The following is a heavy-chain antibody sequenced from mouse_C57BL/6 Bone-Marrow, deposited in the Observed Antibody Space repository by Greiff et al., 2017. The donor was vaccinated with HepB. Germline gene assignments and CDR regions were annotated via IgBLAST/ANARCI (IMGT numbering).Heavy chain of an antibody. CDR1: GYTFTSYG. Sequence: QVQLQQSGAELARPGASVKLSCKASGYTFTSYGISWVKQRTGQGLEWIGEIYPRSGNTYYNEKFKGKATLTADKSSSTAYMELRSLTSEDSAVYFCARRGDYGSSPWFAYWGQGTTLTVSS. D-gene: IGHD1-1*01. J-gene: IGHJ2*01. CDR2: IYPRSGNT. CDR3: ARRGDYGSSPWFAY. V-gene: IGHV1-81*01.